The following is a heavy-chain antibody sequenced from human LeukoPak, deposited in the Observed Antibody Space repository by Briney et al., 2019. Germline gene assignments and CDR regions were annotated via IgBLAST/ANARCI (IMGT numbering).Heavy chain of an antibody. V-gene: IGHV3-30*02. D-gene: IGHD4-17*01. CDR2: IRYDGNNK. CDR1: RFTFKSYV. J-gene: IGHJ3*02. Sequence: GGSLRLSCPASRFTFKSYVMDCVRQAPGKGLEWVAFIRYDGNNKDYADSVKGRFTISRDNSKNTLYLQMNSLRAEDTAVYYCAKGYGDLVASDIWGQGTMVTVSS. CDR3: AKGYGDLVASDI.